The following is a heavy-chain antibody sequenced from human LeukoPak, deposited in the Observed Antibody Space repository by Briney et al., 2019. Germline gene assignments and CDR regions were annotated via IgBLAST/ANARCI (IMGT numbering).Heavy chain of an antibody. V-gene: IGHV3-30*04. J-gene: IGHJ6*02. CDR3: AKEAPSYYYGMDV. Sequence: GGSLRLSCAASGFTFSSYAMHWVRQAPGKGLEWVAVISYDGSNKYYADSVKGRFTISRDNSKNTLYLQMNSLRAEDTAVYYCAKEAPSYYYGMDVWGQGTTVTVSS. CDR1: GFTFSSYA. CDR2: ISYDGSNK.